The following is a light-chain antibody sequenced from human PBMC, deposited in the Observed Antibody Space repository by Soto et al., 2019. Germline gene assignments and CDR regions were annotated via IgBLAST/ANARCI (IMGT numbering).Light chain of an antibody. CDR2: AAS. Sequence: AIRMTQSPSSLSASTGDRVTITCRASQGISSYLAWYQQKPGKVPKLLIYAASTFQSGVPSRFSGTASGTDFTLTISCLQSEDFATYYCQQYYSYPLTFGGVTKVEIK. J-gene: IGKJ4*01. CDR3: QQYYSYPLT. V-gene: IGKV1-8*01. CDR1: QGISSY.